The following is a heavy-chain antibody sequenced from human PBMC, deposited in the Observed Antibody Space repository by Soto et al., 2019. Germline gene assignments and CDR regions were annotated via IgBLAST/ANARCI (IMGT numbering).Heavy chain of an antibody. D-gene: IGHD3-10*01. V-gene: IGHV4-30-4*01. CDR1: GGSISSGDYY. CDR2: IYYSGST. J-gene: IGHJ4*02. CDR3: AIWGRGFISPFDS. Sequence: SETLSLTCTVSGGSISSGDYYWTWIRQPPGKGLEWIGYIYYSGSTYYNPSLKSRVTISVDTSKNQFSLKLNSVTAADTAVYYCAIWGRGFISPFDSWGQGTLVS.